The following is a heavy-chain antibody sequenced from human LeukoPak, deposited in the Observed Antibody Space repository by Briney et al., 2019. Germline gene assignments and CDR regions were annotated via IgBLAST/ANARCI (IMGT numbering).Heavy chain of an antibody. D-gene: IGHD6-6*01. CDR2: ISSSGSTI. CDR3: ARITSSSDYFDY. CDR1: GLTFSTSG. V-gene: IGHV3-48*04. J-gene: IGHJ4*02. Sequence: GGSLRLSCTASGLTFSTSGFNWVRQAPGKGLEWVSYISSSGSTIYYADSVKGRFTISRDNAKNSLYLQMNSLRAEDTAVYYCARITSSSDYFDYWGQGTLVTVSS.